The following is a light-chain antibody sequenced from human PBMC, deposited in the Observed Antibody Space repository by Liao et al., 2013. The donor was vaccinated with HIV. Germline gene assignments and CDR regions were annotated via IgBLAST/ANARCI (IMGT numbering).Light chain of an antibody. CDR3: QAWDSSLV. Sequence: SYEVTQPPSVSVSPGQTASITCSGDKLEDKYVCWYQQKPGQSPVLVIYQDNKRPSGIPERFSGSNSGNTATLTISGTQSMDEADYYCQAWDSSLVFGGGTKLTVL. CDR1: KLEDKY. CDR2: QDN. J-gene: IGLJ2*01. V-gene: IGLV3-1*01.